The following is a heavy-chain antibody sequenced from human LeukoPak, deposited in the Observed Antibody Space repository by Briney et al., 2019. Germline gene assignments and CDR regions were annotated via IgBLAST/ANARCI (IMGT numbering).Heavy chain of an antibody. J-gene: IGHJ3*02. Sequence: PSETLSLTCTVSGGSISSYYWSWIRQPPGKGLEWIGYIYYSGNTNYNPSLKSRVTISVDTSKNQFSLKLSSVTAADTAVYYCARYPGSAFDIWGQGTMVTVSS. V-gene: IGHV4-59*08. D-gene: IGHD3-10*01. CDR1: GGSISSYY. CDR2: IYYSGNT. CDR3: ARYPGSAFDI.